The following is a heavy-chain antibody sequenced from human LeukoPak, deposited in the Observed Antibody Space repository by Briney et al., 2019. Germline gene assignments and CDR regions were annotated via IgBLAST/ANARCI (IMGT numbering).Heavy chain of an antibody. CDR2: MYNRGST. Sequence: SETLSLTCTVSGDSISNYYWSWIRQSPGKELEWIGYMYNRGSTIYNPSLKSRVTISTDTSKNQFSLRLTSVTAADTAVYYCARAEKAVTGTLDSWGQGTLISVSS. CDR1: GDSISNYY. CDR3: ARAEKAVTGTLDS. D-gene: IGHD6-19*01. J-gene: IGHJ4*02. V-gene: IGHV4-59*01.